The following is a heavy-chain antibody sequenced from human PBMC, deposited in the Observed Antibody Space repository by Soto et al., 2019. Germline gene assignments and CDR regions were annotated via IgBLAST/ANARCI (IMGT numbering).Heavy chain of an antibody. D-gene: IGHD5-12*01. CDR3: ARAISGYVS. CDR2: INTGNGNT. Sequence: QVQLVQSGAEVKKPGASVKVALRASGITYTRDAIHWVRQAPGQGLEWMGWINTGNGNTRYSQRFQGRVTLTTDTSASTAYMDVSSMTSEDTAVYYCARAISGYVSWGQGTLITVSS. CDR1: GITYTRDA. V-gene: IGHV1-3*04. J-gene: IGHJ5*02.